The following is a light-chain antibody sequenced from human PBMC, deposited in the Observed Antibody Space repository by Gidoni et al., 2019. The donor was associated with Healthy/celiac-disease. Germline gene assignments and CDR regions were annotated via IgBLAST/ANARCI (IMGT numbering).Light chain of an antibody. CDR1: SSDVGGYNY. Sequence: QSALTQPASVSGSPGQSITTPCTGTSSDVGGYNYVSWYQQHPGKAPKLMIYDVSNRPSGVSNRFSGLQAEDEADYYCSSYTSSSTPLFGGGTKLTVL. CDR2: DVS. CDR3: SSYTSSSTPL. V-gene: IGLV2-14*01. J-gene: IGLJ2*01.